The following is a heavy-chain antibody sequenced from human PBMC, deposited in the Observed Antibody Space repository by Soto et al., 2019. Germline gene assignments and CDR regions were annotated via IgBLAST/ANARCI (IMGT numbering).Heavy chain of an antibody. CDR1: GYTFTSYG. V-gene: IGHV1-18*04. CDR2: ISAYNGNT. CDR3: ARVPLHTHYYDSSGYYYRDAFDI. Sequence: ASVKVSCKASGYTFTSYGISWVRQAPGQGLEWMGWISAYNGNTNYAQKLQGRVTMTTDTSTSTAYMELRSLRSDDTAVYYSARVPLHTHYYDSSGYYYRDAFDIWGQGTMVTV. J-gene: IGHJ3*02. D-gene: IGHD3-22*01.